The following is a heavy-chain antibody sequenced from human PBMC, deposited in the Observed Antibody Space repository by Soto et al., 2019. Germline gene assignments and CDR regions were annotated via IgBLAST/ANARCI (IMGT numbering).Heavy chain of an antibody. CDR1: GFIFVDYA. CDR2: ISGSGGST. CDR3: AARQAGGATSLVYGDYYYGMDV. D-gene: IGHD1-26*01. Sequence: GGPMRLSWAASGFIFVDYAMHWIRKAQGKGLEWVSAISGSGGSTYYADSVKGRFTISRDNSKNTLYLQMNSLRAEDTAVYYCAARQAGGATSLVYGDYYYGMDVWGQGTTVTVSS. V-gene: IGHV3-23*01. J-gene: IGHJ6*02.